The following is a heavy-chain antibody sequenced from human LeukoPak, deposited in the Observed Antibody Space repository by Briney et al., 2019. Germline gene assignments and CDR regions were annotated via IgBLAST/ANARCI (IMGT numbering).Heavy chain of an antibody. CDR1: GFTFSSCG. D-gene: IGHD6-19*01. J-gene: IGHJ4*02. CDR2: SGTAGDT. V-gene: IGHV3-13*01. Sequence: PGGSLRLSCAASGFTFSSCGMGWVCQSTGKGLDWVSGSGTAGDTYYAGSVKGRFTISRENAKNSLYLQMNSLRAGDTAVYYCARAQGSGWYDYWGQGTLVTVSS. CDR3: ARAQGSGWYDY.